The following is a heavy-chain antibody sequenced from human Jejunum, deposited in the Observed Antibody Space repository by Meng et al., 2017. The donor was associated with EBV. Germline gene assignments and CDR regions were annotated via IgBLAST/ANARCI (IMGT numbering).Heavy chain of an antibody. D-gene: IGHD3-16*01. CDR2: INPNSGGA. CDR1: AYTFAGYY. Sequence: QGQLVRSGAELKKPGSSVKVSCKASAYTFAGYYMHWVRQAPGQGLEWMGRINPNSGGANYAQKFQGRVTMTRDTSISTAYMELSRLRSDDTAVYYCAREGLVGDLRYFDLWGRGTLVTVSS. CDR3: AREGLVGDLRYFDL. V-gene: IGHV1-2*06. J-gene: IGHJ2*01.